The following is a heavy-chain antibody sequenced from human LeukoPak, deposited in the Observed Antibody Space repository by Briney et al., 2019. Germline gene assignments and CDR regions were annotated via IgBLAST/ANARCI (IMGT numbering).Heavy chain of an antibody. Sequence: GGSLRLSCAASGFTFSSYSMNWVRQAPGKGLEWVSSISSSSSYIYYADSVKGRLTISRNNAKNSLYLQMNSLRAEDTAVYYCARGGSDYYDSSGYWYFDYWGQGTLVTVSS. J-gene: IGHJ4*02. CDR2: ISSSSSYI. V-gene: IGHV3-21*01. D-gene: IGHD3-22*01. CDR1: GFTFSSYS. CDR3: ARGGSDYYDSSGYWYFDY.